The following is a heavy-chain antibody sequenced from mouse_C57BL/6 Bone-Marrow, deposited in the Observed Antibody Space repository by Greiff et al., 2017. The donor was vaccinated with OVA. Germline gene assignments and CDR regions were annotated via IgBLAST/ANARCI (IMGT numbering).Heavy chain of an antibody. CDR1: GYTFTSYW. D-gene: IGHD2-1*01. J-gene: IGHJ3*01. CDR3: YGNPAWFAY. V-gene: IGHV1-64*01. CDR2: IHPNGGST. Sequence: QVQLQQPGAELVKPGASVKLSCKASGYTFTSYWMHWVKQRPGQGLEWIGMIHPNGGSTNYNEKFKSKATLTVDKSSSTAYMQLSSLTSEDSAVYYCYGNPAWFAYWGQGTLVTVSA.